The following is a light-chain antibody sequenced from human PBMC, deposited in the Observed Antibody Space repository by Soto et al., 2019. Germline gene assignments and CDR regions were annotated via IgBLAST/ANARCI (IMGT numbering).Light chain of an antibody. CDR1: QNIAGY. V-gene: IGKV1-39*01. J-gene: IGKJ2*01. Sequence: DIQMTQSPSSLSVSVGDRVTITCRASQNIAGYLKWYQQKPGKAPELLIYGSSTLQSGVPSSFSGSGSGTDFTLTISSLQPEDFATYYCQQTYITPYTFGQGTNLEIK. CDR3: QQTYITPYT. CDR2: GSS.